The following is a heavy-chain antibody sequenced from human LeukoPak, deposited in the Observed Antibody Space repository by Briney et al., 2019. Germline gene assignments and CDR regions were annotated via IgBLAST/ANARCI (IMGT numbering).Heavy chain of an antibody. CDR1: GGSFSGYY. D-gene: IGHD3-3*01. CDR3: ARVPAAIAHYDFWSGYSIPDY. J-gene: IGHJ4*02. CDR2: INHSGST. Sequence: SETLSLTCAAYGGSFSGYYWSWIRQPPGKGLEWIGEINHSGSTNYNPSLKSRVTISVDTSKNQFSLKLSSVTAADTAVYYCARVPAAIAHYDFWSGYSIPDYWGQGTLVTVSS. V-gene: IGHV4-34*01.